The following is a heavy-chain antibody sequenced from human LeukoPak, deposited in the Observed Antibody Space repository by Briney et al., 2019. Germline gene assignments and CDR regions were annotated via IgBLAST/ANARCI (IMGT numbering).Heavy chain of an antibody. V-gene: IGHV3-66*01. CDR3: ARGVRRRPDAFDI. CDR2: IYSGGST. J-gene: IGHJ3*02. D-gene: IGHD6-25*01. CDR1: GGSISSYY. Sequence: ETLSLTCTVSGGSISSYYWSWVRQAPGKGLEWVSVIYSGGSTYYADSVEGRFTISRDNSKNTLYLQMNSLRAEDTAVYYCARGVRRRPDAFDIWGQGTMVTVSS.